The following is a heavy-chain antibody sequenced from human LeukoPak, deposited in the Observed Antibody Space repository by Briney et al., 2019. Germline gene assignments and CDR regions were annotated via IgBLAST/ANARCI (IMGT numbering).Heavy chain of an antibody. V-gene: IGHV3-30*18. D-gene: IGHD3-9*01. CDR2: ISYDGSKK. CDR3: AKSVGSETYYDILTGHSYYFDY. Sequence: PGRSLRLSCAASGFTFSSYGMHWVHQAPGKGLEWVAVISYDGSKKYYADSVKGRFTITRDNSKNTLYLQMNSLRAEDTALYYCAKSVGSETYYDILTGHSYYFDYWGQGTLVTVSS. J-gene: IGHJ4*02. CDR1: GFTFSSYG.